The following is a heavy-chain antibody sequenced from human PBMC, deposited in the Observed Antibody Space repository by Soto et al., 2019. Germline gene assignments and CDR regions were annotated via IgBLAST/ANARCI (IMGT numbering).Heavy chain of an antibody. CDR3: ARDRPGISVIRAVKTYNYFDP. CDR1: GYNFLTYG. V-gene: IGHV1-18*01. J-gene: IGHJ5*02. CDR2: ISTDNTHR. Sequence: ASVKVSCKASGYNFLTYGISWLRQAPGRGLEWMGWISTDNTHRNYAQNFQERVIMTTDTSTNTAYMELRSLRSDDTAIYYCARDRPGISVIRAVKTYNYFDPWGQGTLVTVSS. D-gene: IGHD3-10*01.